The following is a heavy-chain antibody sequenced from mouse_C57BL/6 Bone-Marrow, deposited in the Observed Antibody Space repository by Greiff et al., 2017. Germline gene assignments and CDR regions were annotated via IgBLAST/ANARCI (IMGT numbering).Heavy chain of an antibody. CDR2: IDPETGGT. J-gene: IGHJ4*01. CDR3: TRPHYYGSSYYAMDY. Sequence: VQLQQSGAELVRPGASVTLSCKASGYTFTDYEMHWVKQTPVHGLEWIGAIDPETGGTAYNQKFKGKAILTADKSSSTAYMELRSLTYEDSAVYYCTRPHYYGSSYYAMDYWGQGTSVTVSS. CDR1: GYTFTDYE. V-gene: IGHV1-15*01. D-gene: IGHD1-1*01.